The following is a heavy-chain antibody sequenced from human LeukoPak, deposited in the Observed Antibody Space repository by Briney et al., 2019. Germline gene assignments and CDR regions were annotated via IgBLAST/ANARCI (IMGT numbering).Heavy chain of an antibody. J-gene: IGHJ6*03. CDR3: AKGAFRDQVQGYYYMDV. CDR1: GFTFSSYS. CDR2: IKQDGSEK. D-gene: IGHD3-10*01. Sequence: GGSLRLSCAASGFTFSSYSMSWVRQAPGEGLEWVANIKQDGSEKYYVDSVKGRFIISRDNAKNSLYLQMNSLRAEDTAVYYCAKGAFRDQVQGYYYMDVWGKGTTVTVSS. V-gene: IGHV3-7*01.